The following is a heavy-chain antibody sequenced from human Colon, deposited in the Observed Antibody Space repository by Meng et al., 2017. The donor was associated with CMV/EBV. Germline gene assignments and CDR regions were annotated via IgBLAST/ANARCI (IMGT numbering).Heavy chain of an antibody. D-gene: IGHD3-10*01. Sequence: ASVKVSCKTSGYTFTSYWMHWVRQARGQGFEWMGWITANNGNTNYAQKFQGRVTMTTDTSTNTAYMELRSLRSDDTAVYYCARAFFTMFRGLIIPYGMDVWGQGTTVTVSS. CDR1: GYTFTSYW. J-gene: IGHJ6*02. CDR2: ITANNGNT. CDR3: ARAFFTMFRGLIIPYGMDV. V-gene: IGHV1-18*04.